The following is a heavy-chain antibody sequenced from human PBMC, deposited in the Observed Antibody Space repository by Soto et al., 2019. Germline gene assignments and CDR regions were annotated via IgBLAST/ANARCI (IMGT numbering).Heavy chain of an antibody. V-gene: IGHV4-34*01. D-gene: IGHD4-17*01. Sequence: SETLSLTCAVYGGSFSGYYWSWIRQPPGKGLEWIGEINHSGSTNYNPSLKSRVTISVDTSKNQFSLKLSSVTAADTAVYYCARRDDYGDYKYFQHGGQGTLVTVSS. J-gene: IGHJ1*01. CDR3: ARRDDYGDYKYFQH. CDR1: GGSFSGYY. CDR2: INHSGST.